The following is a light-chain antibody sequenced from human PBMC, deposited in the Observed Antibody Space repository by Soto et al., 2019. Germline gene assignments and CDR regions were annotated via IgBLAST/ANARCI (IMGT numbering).Light chain of an antibody. CDR1: QSISSW. CDR3: QQYNSYWT. Sequence: DIHMTQSPSTLSASVVYRVTITCRASQSISSWLAWYQQKPGKAPKLLIYDASSLESGVPSRFSGSGSGTEFTLTISSLQPDDFATYYCQQYNSYWTFGQGTKVDIK. CDR2: DAS. J-gene: IGKJ1*01. V-gene: IGKV1-5*01.